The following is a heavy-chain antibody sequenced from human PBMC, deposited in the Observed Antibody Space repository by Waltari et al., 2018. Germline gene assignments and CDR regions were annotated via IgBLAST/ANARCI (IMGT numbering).Heavy chain of an antibody. CDR2: IYSGGST. CDR3: ASRAYYYDSSEVGGEYYFDY. D-gene: IGHD3-22*01. Sequence: EVQLVESGGGLIQPGGSLRLSCAASGFTVSSNYLRWVRPAPGKGLEWVSVIYSGGSTYYADSVKGRFTISRDNSKNTLYLQMNSLRAEDTAVYYCASRAYYYDSSEVGGEYYFDYWGQGTLVTVSS. V-gene: IGHV3-53*01. CDR1: GFTVSSNY. J-gene: IGHJ4*02.